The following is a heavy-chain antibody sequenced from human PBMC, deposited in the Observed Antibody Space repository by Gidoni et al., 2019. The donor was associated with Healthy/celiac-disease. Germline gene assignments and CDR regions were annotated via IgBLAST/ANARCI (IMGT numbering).Heavy chain of an antibody. CDR1: GGTFSSYA. J-gene: IGHJ4*02. Sequence: QVQLVQSGAEVKKPGSSVRVSCKVSGGTFSSYAISWVRKAPGQGFEWMGGIIPILGTANYAQKFQSRVTFTADESTGTADMRLSSLRSEDTVVYYCARDRDGYNRWGQGTLVTVSS. CDR2: IIPILGTA. CDR3: ARDRDGYNR. D-gene: IGHD5-12*01. V-gene: IGHV1-69*01.